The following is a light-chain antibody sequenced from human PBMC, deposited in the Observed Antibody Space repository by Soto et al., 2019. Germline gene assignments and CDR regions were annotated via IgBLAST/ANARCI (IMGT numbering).Light chain of an antibody. V-gene: IGLV1-51*02. J-gene: IGLJ2*01. CDR2: ENN. CDR3: GTWDSSLSAGV. Sequence: QSVLTQPPSVSAAPGQKVTISCSGSSSNIGNKDVSWYQQLAGTAPKLLIYENNKRPSGIPDRFSGSKPGTSATLGITGRQTGDEADYYCGTWDSSLSAGVFGGGTKLT. CDR1: SSNIGNKD.